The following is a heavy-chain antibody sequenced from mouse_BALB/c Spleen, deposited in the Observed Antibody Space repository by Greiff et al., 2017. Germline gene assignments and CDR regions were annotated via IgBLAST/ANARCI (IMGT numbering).Heavy chain of an antibody. D-gene: IGHD1-1*01. J-gene: IGHJ3*01. CDR2: ISSGSSTI. V-gene: IGHV5-17*02. CDR3: AREGYYGSSYEAY. CDR1: GFTFSSFG. Sequence: EVQRVESGGGLVQPGGSRKLSCAASGFTFSSFGMHWVRQAPEKGLEWVAYISSGSSTIYYADTVKGRFTISRDNPKNTLFLQMTSLRSEDTAMYYCAREGYYGSSYEAYWGQGTLVTVSA.